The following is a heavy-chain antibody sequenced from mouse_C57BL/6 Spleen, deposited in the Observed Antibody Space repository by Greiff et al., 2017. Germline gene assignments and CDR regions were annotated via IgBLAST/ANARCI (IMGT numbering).Heavy chain of an antibody. V-gene: IGHV14-1*01. CDR2: IDPEDGDT. Sequence: EVQLQQSGAELVRPGASVKLSCTASGFNINDYYMHWVKQRPEQGLEWIGRIDPEDGDTEYAPKFQGKATMTADKSSNTAYLQLSSLTSEDTAVYYCTTGYVDYAMDYWGQGTSVTVSS. J-gene: IGHJ4*01. CDR3: TTGYVDYAMDY. D-gene: IGHD1-2*01. CDR1: GFNINDYY.